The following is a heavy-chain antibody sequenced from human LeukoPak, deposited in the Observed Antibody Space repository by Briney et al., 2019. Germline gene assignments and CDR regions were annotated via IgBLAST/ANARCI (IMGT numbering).Heavy chain of an antibody. Sequence: PSETLSLTCTVSGDFITAYYWSWIRQPPGKGLEWIGYIYYSGSTNYNPSLKSRVTISVDTSKNQFSLKLSSVTAADTAVYYCARVTGYVMEDYFDYWGQGTLVTVSS. CDR1: GDFITAYY. CDR3: ARVTGYVMEDYFDY. D-gene: IGHD6-13*01. J-gene: IGHJ4*02. CDR2: IYYSGST. V-gene: IGHV4-59*01.